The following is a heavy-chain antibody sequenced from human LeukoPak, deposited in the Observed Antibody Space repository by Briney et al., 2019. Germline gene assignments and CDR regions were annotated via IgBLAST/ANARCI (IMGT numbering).Heavy chain of an antibody. V-gene: IGHV3-23*01. Sequence: PGGSLRLSCAASGFTFSSYAMSWVRQAPGKGLEWVSAISGSGGSTYYADSVKGRFTISRDNSKNTLYLQMNSLRAEDTAVYYCATGRDCSSTSCYINAYYYYYYYMDVWGKGTTVTVSS. J-gene: IGHJ6*03. CDR1: GFTFSSYA. CDR3: ATGRDCSSTSCYINAYYYYYYYMDV. CDR2: ISGSGGST. D-gene: IGHD2-2*02.